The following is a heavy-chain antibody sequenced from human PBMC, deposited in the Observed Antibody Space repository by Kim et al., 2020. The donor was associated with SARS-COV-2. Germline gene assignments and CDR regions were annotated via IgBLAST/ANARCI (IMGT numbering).Heavy chain of an antibody. Sequence: GGSLRLSCAASGFTFSSYGMHWVRQAPGKGLEWVAVISYDGSNKYYADSVKGRFTISRDNSKNTLYLQMNSLRAEDTAVYYCAKDPRDWDIVATPPDWYFDLWGRGTLVTVSS. D-gene: IGHD5-12*01. CDR1: GFTFSSYG. CDR3: AKDPRDWDIVATPPDWYFDL. CDR2: ISYDGSNK. J-gene: IGHJ2*01. V-gene: IGHV3-30*18.